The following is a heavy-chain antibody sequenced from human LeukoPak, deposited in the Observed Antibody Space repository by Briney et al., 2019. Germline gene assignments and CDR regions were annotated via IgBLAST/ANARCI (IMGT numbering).Heavy chain of an antibody. J-gene: IGHJ2*01. CDR3: ARETRTPIAAAPFDL. Sequence: SGTLSLTCTVSGGSISSYYWSWIRQPAGKGLEWIGRIYTSGSTNYNPSLKSRVTMSVDTSKNQFSLKLSSVTAADTAVYYCARETRTPIAAAPFDLWGRGTLVTVSS. CDR1: GGSISSYY. V-gene: IGHV4-4*07. D-gene: IGHD6-13*01. CDR2: IYTSGST.